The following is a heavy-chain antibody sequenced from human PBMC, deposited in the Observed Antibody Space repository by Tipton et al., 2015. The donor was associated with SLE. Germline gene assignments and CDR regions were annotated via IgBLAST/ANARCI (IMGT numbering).Heavy chain of an antibody. V-gene: IGHV4-59*02. CDR1: GGSVSSYY. J-gene: IGHJ6*02. CDR3: ARLRISGVLTGSYEYGMDV. CDR2: VYPSGST. D-gene: IGHD3-3*01. Sequence: GLVKPSETLSLTCTVSGGSVSSYYWNWIRQTPGKGLQWIGYVYPSGSTNYNPSLKSRVTMSVDTSKNQFSLNLTSVTAADTAVYYCARLRISGVLTGSYEYGMDVWGQGTAVTVSS.